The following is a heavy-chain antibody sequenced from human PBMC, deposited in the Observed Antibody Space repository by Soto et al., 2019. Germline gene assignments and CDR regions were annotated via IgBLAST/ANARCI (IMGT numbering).Heavy chain of an antibody. Sequence: PSETLSLTCTVSGGSISSYYWSWIRQPPGKGLEWIGYIYYSGSTNYNPSLKSRVTISVDTSKNQFSLKLSSVTAADTAVYYCASGEYFDYWGQGTLVTVSS. CDR1: GGSISSYY. CDR2: IYYSGST. CDR3: ASGEYFDY. V-gene: IGHV4-59*01. D-gene: IGHD7-27*01. J-gene: IGHJ4*02.